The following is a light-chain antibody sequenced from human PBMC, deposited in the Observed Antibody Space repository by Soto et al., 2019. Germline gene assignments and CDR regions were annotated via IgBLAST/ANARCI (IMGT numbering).Light chain of an antibody. V-gene: IGKV3-11*01. CDR1: QSISFY. CDR3: QQRSNWPT. CDR2: DAS. J-gene: IGKJ5*01. Sequence: EIVLTQSPGTLSLSPCGRATLSCRASQSISFYLTWYQHKPGQAPRLLIYDASNRATGIPARFSGSGYGTDFTLTISSLEPEDFAVYYCQQRSNWPTFGQGTRLEIK.